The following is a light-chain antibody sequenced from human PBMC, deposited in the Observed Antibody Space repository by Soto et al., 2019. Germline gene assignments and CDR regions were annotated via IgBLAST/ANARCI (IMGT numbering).Light chain of an antibody. Sequence: DIQMTQSPSTLSASVGDRVTITCRASQSVSTWLAWYQQKPGKAPKLLIYKASSLESGVPSRFSGSGSGTEFTLTISSLQPDDSATYYCQQYNTYPYTFGQGTKLEIK. V-gene: IGKV1-5*03. CDR2: KAS. J-gene: IGKJ2*01. CDR1: QSVSTW. CDR3: QQYNTYPYT.